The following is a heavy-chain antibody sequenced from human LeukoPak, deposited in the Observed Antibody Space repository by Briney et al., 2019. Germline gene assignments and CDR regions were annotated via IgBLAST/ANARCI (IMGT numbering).Heavy chain of an antibody. CDR3: ARDTKN. CDR1: GDSISVGTYY. CDR2: IYANGGT. J-gene: IGHJ4*02. Sequence: SQTLSLTCTVSGDSISVGTYYWSWIRQPAGKGLEWIGRIYANGGTNYNPSLKSRVTISVDTSKNQFSLKLTSVTAADTAVYYCARDTKNWGQGTLVTVSS. V-gene: IGHV4-61*02. D-gene: IGHD3-3*01.